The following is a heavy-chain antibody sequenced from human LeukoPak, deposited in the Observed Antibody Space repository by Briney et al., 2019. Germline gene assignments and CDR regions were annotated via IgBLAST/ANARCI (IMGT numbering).Heavy chain of an antibody. J-gene: IGHJ4*02. CDR3: ARVAEAAAFDS. CDR1: GFTFSTYS. D-gene: IGHD6-13*01. Sequence: GGSLTLSCAVSGFTFSTYSMNWVRQAPGKGLEWVSSISSNSRHIYYADSMRGRFTISRDNAKNSLYLQMNGLKPEDTAVYYCARVAEAAAFDSWGQGTLVTVSS. V-gene: IGHV3-21*06. CDR2: ISSNSRHI.